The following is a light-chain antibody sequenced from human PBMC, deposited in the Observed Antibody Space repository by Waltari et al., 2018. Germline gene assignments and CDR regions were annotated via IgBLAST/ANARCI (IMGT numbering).Light chain of an antibody. CDR2: WAS. CDR3: HQYYSIPYT. CDR1: QSVFYSSYNKND. J-gene: IGKJ2*01. V-gene: IGKV4-1*01. Sequence: DIVMTQSPDSLSWSLGERATINCKSSQSVFYSSYNKNDLAWYQQKPGQPPKLLIYWASTRESGVPDRFSGSGSGTDFTLTISSLQAEDVAVYYCHQYYSIPYTFGQGTKLEVK.